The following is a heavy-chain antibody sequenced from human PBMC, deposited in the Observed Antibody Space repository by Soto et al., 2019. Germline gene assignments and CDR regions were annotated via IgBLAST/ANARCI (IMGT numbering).Heavy chain of an antibody. Sequence: QVQLQVSAPGLVKPSETLSLTCTVSGDSISAYSWSWVRQPPGKGLEWIGNIHYNGNTKYNPSLKSRVTMSVDTSKNQFSLKLISVTAADTAKYFCAREGNPGRWLQPLDFWGQGTLVTVSS. CDR3: AREGNPGRWLQPLDF. CDR2: IHYNGNT. CDR1: GDSISAYS. D-gene: IGHD5-12*01. V-gene: IGHV4-59*01. J-gene: IGHJ4*02.